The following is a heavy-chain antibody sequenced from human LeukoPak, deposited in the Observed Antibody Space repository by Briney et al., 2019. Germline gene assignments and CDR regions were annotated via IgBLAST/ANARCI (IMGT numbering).Heavy chain of an antibody. Sequence: ASVKVSCKASGYTFTSYDINWVRQATGQGLEWMGWMNPNSGNTGYAQKFQGRVTMTRNTSTSTAYMELRSLRSDDTAVYYCAREGLGAFDIWGQGTMVTVSS. CDR1: GYTFTSYD. J-gene: IGHJ3*02. D-gene: IGHD3-3*01. CDR2: MNPNSGNT. CDR3: AREGLGAFDI. V-gene: IGHV1-8*01.